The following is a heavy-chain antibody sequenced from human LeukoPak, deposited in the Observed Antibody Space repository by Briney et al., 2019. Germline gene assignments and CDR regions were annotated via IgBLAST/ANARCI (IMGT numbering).Heavy chain of an antibody. J-gene: IGHJ3*02. CDR2: IYYSGST. CDR3: ARDLPGCSGGSCYSGAFDI. V-gene: IGHV4-59*01. Sequence: SETLSLTCTVSGGSISSYYWSWIRQPPGKGLEWIGYIYYSGSTNYNPSLKSRVTISVDTSKNQFSLKLSSVTAADTAVYYCARDLPGCSGGSCYSGAFDIWGQGTMVTVSS. CDR1: GGSISSYY. D-gene: IGHD2-15*01.